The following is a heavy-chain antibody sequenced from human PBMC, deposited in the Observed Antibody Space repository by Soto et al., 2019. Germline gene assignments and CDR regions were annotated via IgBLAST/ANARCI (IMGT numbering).Heavy chain of an antibody. D-gene: IGHD6-19*01. CDR3: ARDIGQQWVEDQFDY. CDR1: GYTFTSYG. V-gene: IGHV1-18*01. J-gene: IGHJ4*02. Sequence: QVQLVQSGAEVKKPGASVKVSCKASGYTFTSYGISWVRQAPGQGLEWMGWISAYNGNTNYAQKLQGRVTMTTDTSTRTAYMELGSLGSDDTAVYYCARDIGQQWVEDQFDYWGQGTLVTVSS. CDR2: ISAYNGNT.